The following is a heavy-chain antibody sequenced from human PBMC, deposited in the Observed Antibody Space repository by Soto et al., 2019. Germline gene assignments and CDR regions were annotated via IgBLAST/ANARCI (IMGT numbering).Heavy chain of an antibody. Sequence: GASVKVSCKASGGAFTNDIITWVRQAPGQGLEWMGRIIPLLDITNYAQKFQGRVTITADKSTSTAYMELNSLISEDTAVYYCARDSPIGSTFSGYDAIDYWGQGTLVTVSS. V-gene: IGHV1-69*04. J-gene: IGHJ4*02. CDR2: IIPLLDIT. CDR1: GGAFTNDI. D-gene: IGHD5-12*01. CDR3: ARDSPIGSTFSGYDAIDY.